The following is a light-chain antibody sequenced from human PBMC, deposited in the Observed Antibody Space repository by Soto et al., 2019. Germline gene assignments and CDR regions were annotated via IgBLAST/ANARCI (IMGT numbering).Light chain of an antibody. CDR3: TPYDNITLT. J-gene: IGKJ4*01. V-gene: IGKV1-33*01. CDR1: QDISNY. CDR2: DAS. Sequence: IHITQSPSSLSSAVGDRVTITCRSSQDISNYLNWYQQKPGKAPKLLIYDASNLETGVPSRFSGTRSRTDFPPTITRMPPQDIEPYYCTPYDNITLTFGGR.